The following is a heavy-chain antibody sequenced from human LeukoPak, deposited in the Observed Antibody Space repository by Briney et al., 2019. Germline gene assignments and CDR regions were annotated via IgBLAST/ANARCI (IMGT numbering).Heavy chain of an antibody. D-gene: IGHD2-15*01. CDR3: AHRRGKDGSLSY. J-gene: IGHJ4*02. V-gene: IGHV2-5*01. Sequence: ESGPTLVKPTQTLTLTCTFSGFSLSTSGVAVGWIRQPPGKPLEWLALIYWNDDKRYSPSLKTRLTITRDTSKNQVVLTLTNMDPVDTATYFCAHRRGKDGSLSYWGQGTLVTVSS. CDR2: IYWNDDK. CDR1: GFSLSTSGVA.